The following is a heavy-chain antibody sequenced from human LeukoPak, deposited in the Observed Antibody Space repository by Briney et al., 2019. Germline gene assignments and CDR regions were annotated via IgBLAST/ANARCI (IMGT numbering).Heavy chain of an antibody. D-gene: IGHD3-9*01. J-gene: IGHJ3*02. CDR3: ARGSRSILTGYYPI. V-gene: IGHV4-39*07. Sequence: SETLSLTCTVSGGSISSGDYYWSWIRQPPGKGLEWIGEINHSGSTNYNPSLKSRVTISVDTSKNQFSLKLSSVTAADTAVYYCARGSRSILTGYYPIWGQGTMVTVSS. CDR2: INHSGST. CDR1: GGSISSGDYY.